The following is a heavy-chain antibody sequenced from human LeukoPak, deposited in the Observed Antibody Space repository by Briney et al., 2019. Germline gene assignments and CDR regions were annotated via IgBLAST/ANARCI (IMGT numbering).Heavy chain of an antibody. CDR2: ISYDGSNK. D-gene: IGHD3-10*01. CDR3: AKEARYYGSGSYYFDY. CDR1: GFTFSSYG. J-gene: IGHJ4*02. Sequence: PGRSLRLSCAASGFTFSSYGMHWVRQAPGKGLEWVAVISYDGSNKYYADSVKGRFTISRDNSKNTLYLQMNSLRAEDTAVYYCAKEARYYGSGSYYFDYWGQGTLVTVSS. V-gene: IGHV3-30*18.